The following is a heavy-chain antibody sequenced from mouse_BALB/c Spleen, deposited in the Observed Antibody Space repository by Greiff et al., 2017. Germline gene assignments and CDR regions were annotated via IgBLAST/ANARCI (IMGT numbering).Heavy chain of an antibody. D-gene: IGHD3-1*01. Sequence: VQLKESGPGLVKPSQSLSLTCTVTGYSITSDYAWNWIRQFPGNKLEWMGYISYSGSTSYNPSLKSRISITRDTSKNQFFLQLNSVTTEDTATYYCARKGGLRRYFDVWGAGTTVTVSS. V-gene: IGHV3-2*02. CDR1: GYSITSDYA. J-gene: IGHJ1*01. CDR3: ARKGGLRRYFDV. CDR2: ISYSGST.